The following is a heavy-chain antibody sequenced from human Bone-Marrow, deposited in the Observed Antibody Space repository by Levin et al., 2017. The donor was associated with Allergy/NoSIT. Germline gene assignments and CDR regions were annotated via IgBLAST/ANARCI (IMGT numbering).Heavy chain of an antibody. CDR1: GFIFSDYW. Sequence: GGSLRLSCAASGFIFSDYWMTWVRQAPGKGLEWMANIDRDGNEKLYVDSVKGRFTIARDNAKNSLYLQMSSLRVEDTAVYYCARGTWDDDRYYLDYWGQGTLGTVSS. J-gene: IGHJ4*02. V-gene: IGHV3-7*04. CDR3: ARGTWDDDRYYLDY. CDR2: IDRDGNEK. D-gene: IGHD1-1*01.